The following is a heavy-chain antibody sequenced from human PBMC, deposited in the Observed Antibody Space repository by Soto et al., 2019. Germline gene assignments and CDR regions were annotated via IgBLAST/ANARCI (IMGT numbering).Heavy chain of an antibody. CDR1: GFTFSNYW. V-gene: IGHV3-7*01. D-gene: IGHD4-17*01. CDR2: INQDGSEK. J-gene: IGHJ4*02. CDR3: ARETSYGGQMYFDS. Sequence: GSLRLSCAASGFTFSNYWMSWVRQAPGKGLEWVANINQDGSEKYFVGSVNGRFTISRDNAKNSLFLHVNSLRAEDTAVYYCARETSYGGQMYFDSWGQGALVTVSS.